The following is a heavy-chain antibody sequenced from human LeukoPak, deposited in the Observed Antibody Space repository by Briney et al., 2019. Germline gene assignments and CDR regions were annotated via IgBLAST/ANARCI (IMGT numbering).Heavy chain of an antibody. CDR3: ARGPSSYCSGCSCYSGSAWFDP. J-gene: IGHJ5*02. Sequence: ASVKVSCKASGYTFTSYGITWVRLAPGQGLEWMGWISAYNGNTNYAQMFQGRVTMTTDTSTNTAYMELRSLRADDTAVYYCARGPSSYCSGCSCYSGSAWFDPWGQGTLVTVPS. V-gene: IGHV1-18*01. CDR1: GYTFTSYG. D-gene: IGHD2-15*01. CDR2: ISAYNGNT.